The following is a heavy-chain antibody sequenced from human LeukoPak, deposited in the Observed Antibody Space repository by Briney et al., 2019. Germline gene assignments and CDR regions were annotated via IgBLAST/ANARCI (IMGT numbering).Heavy chain of an antibody. V-gene: IGHV3-21*01. Sequence: GGSLRLSCAASGFTFSSYSMNWVRQAPGKGLEWVSSISSSSSYIYYADSVKGRFTISRDNAKNSLYLQMNSLRAEDTAVYYCARDGSSHSSGYPSGYFDLWGRGTLVTVSS. D-gene: IGHD6-19*01. CDR2: ISSSSSYI. CDR3: ARDGSSHSSGYPSGYFDL. J-gene: IGHJ2*01. CDR1: GFTFSSYS.